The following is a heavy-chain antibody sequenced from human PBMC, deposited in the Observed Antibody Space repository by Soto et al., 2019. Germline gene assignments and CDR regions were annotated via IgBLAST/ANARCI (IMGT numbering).Heavy chain of an antibody. J-gene: IGHJ6*02. CDR3: ARVTGHYYFGMDV. D-gene: IGHD3-10*01. CDR1: GGSISSSNW. CDR2: IYHSGST. Sequence: QVQLQESGPGLVKPSGTLSLTCAVSGGSISSSNWWSWVRQPPGKGLEWIGEIYHSGSTNYNPSLKIRVTISVDKSKNQFSLKLSSVTAAVTAVYYCARVTGHYYFGMDVWGQGTTVTVSS. V-gene: IGHV4-4*02.